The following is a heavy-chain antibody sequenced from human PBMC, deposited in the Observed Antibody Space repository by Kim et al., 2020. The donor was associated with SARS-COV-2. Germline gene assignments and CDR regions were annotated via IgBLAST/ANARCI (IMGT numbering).Heavy chain of an antibody. CDR3: ARGRDG. D-gene: IGHD3-10*01. Sequence: SSSSYIYYADSVKGRFTISRDNAKNSLYLQMNSLRAEDKAVYYCARGRDGWGQGTLVTVSS. V-gene: IGHV3-21*01. J-gene: IGHJ4*02. CDR2: SSSSYI.